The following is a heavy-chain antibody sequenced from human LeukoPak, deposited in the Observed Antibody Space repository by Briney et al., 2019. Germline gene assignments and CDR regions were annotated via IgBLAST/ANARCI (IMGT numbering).Heavy chain of an antibody. Sequence: PGGSLRLSCAAAGFSSSTYWMSWVRPAPGEGRGWVANIKQDGSDKYYVDSVKGRFTTPRDTAKNSLYLQMSSLRAAGTGVSYCGREVGRESSGWFVEFWGQGTLVTVSS. D-gene: IGHD6-19*01. CDR2: IKQDGSDK. V-gene: IGHV3-7*01. J-gene: IGHJ4*02. CDR3: GREVGRESSGWFVEF. CDR1: GFSSSTYW.